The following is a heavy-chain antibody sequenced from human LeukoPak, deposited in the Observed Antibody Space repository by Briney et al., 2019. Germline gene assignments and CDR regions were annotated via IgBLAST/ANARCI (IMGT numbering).Heavy chain of an antibody. D-gene: IGHD3-3*01. CDR3: ARVEEVDFWIGPQFDY. J-gene: IGHJ4*02. CDR2: IHHNGDP. CDR1: GGSISSGDFY. V-gene: IGHV4-30-4*08. Sequence: SQTLSLTCTVSGGSISSGDFYWSWIRQPPGKGLEWIGSIHHNGDPYYNPSLKSRITISIDTSKNQFSLNLNSVTAADTAVYYCARVEEVDFWIGPQFDYWGQGILVTVSS.